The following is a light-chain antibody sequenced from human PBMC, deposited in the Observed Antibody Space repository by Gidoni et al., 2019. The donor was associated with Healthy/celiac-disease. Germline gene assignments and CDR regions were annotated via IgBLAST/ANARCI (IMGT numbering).Light chain of an antibody. CDR3: AAWDDSLNGYVV. CDR1: SSNIGSNT. J-gene: IGLJ2*01. Sequence: QSVLTPPPSASGTPGQRVTISCSGSSSNIGSNTVNWYQQRPGTAPKLLIYSNNQRPSGVPDRFSGSKSGTSASLAISGLQSEDEADYYCAAWDDSLNGYVVFGGGTKLTVL. V-gene: IGLV1-44*01. CDR2: SNN.